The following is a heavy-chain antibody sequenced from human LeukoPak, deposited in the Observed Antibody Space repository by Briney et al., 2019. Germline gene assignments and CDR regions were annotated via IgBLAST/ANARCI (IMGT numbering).Heavy chain of an antibody. J-gene: IGHJ5*02. CDR1: GFAFSNCG. CDR3: AKESMYNHGWFSP. CDR2: IGGNSGFQT. D-gene: IGHD1-14*01. Sequence: GSLRLSCVASGFAFSNCGMAWVRQAPGRGLEWVSSIGGNSGFQTYYAESVKGRFTISRDNSRDTLYLQMDSLRAEDTAVYYGAKESMYNHGWFSPWGQGTLVTVSS. V-gene: IGHV3-23*01.